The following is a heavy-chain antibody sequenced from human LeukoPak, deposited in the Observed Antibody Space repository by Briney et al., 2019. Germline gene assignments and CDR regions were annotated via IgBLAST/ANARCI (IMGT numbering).Heavy chain of an antibody. Sequence: GGSLRLSCAASGFTFSSYEMNWVRQAPGKGLEWVAYITSSVRIIYYADSVKGRFNISRDNAKNSLYLQMNSLRAEDTAVYYCASTGGYGSGTYDYYYFGMDVWGQGTTVTVSS. J-gene: IGHJ6*02. CDR1: GFTFSSYE. CDR3: ASTGGYGSGTYDYYYFGMDV. D-gene: IGHD3-10*01. V-gene: IGHV3-48*03. CDR2: ITSSVRII.